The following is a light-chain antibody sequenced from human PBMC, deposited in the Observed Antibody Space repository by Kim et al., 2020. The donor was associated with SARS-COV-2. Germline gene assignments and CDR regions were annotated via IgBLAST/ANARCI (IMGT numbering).Light chain of an antibody. J-gene: IGLJ1*01. CDR2: EDR. CDR1: KLGDKY. Sequence: GSPGQTASITCSGDKLGDKYACWYQQKPGQSPVLVIYEDRTRPTGIPERFSGSNSGNTATLTISGTQAMDEADYYCQAWDSTTYVFGTGTKVTVL. V-gene: IGLV3-1*01. CDR3: QAWDSTTYV.